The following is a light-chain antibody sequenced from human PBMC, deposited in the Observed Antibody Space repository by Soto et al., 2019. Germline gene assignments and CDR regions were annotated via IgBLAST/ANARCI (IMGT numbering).Light chain of an antibody. CDR3: QQYGSSPIT. J-gene: IGKJ5*01. CDR1: QSVSSSY. Sequence: EIVLTQSPGTLSLSPGERATLSCRASQSVSSSYLAWYQQQPGQAPRLLIYGASSRATGIPDRFSGSGSGTDFTLIISRREPEDFAVYYCQQYGSSPITFGKGTRLEIK. V-gene: IGKV3-20*01. CDR2: GAS.